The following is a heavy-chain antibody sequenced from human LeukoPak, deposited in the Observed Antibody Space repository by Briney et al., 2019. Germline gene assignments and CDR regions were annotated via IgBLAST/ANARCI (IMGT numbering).Heavy chain of an antibody. D-gene: IGHD3-22*01. CDR1: GFTFSSYD. CDR2: IGTAGDT. J-gene: IGHJ4*02. V-gene: IGHV3-13*01. CDR3: ARERAGELGGYYYCYFDY. Sequence: GGSLRLSCAASGFTFSSYDIHWVRQATGKGLEWVSAIGTAGDTYYPGSVKGRFTIPRENAKNSLYLQMNSLRAEDTAVYYCARERAGELGGYYYCYFDYWGQGTLVTVSS.